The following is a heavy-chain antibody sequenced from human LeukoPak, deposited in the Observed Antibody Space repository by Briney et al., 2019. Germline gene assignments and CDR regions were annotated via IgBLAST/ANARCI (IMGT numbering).Heavy chain of an antibody. CDR2: INGDGRNI. Sequence: GGSLRLSCVASGFTFSSYWMHWVRQAPRKGLVWVSRINGDGRNINYADSVRGRFTISRDNAKNALYLQMNTLGAEDTAVYYCASLTVGATGHCWGQGILVTVSS. CDR1: GFTFSSYW. D-gene: IGHD1-26*01. V-gene: IGHV3-74*01. J-gene: IGHJ4*02. CDR3: ASLTVGATGHC.